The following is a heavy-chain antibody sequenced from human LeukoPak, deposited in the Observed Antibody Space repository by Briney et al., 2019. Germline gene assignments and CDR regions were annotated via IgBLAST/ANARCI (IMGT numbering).Heavy chain of an antibody. CDR3: ARHSGGPGYPFDY. V-gene: IGHV4-4*09. CDR1: GGSINSHY. J-gene: IGHJ4*02. Sequence: SETLSLTCTVSGGSINSHYWSWIRQPPGKGLEWIGYIYTSANTNYNPSLKSRVTISVDTSKNQFSLKLSSVTAADTALYYCARHSGGPGYPFDYWGQGTLVTVSS. CDR2: IYTSANT. D-gene: IGHD3-9*01.